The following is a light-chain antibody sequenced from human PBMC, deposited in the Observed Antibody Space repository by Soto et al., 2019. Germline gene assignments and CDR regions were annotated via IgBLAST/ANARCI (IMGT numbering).Light chain of an antibody. J-gene: IGLJ3*02. Sequence: QAVVTQEPSLSVSPGGTVTLTCGLSSGSVSTKSYPSWYQLAPGQPPRTLIYNTNSLSSGVPGRFSGSILENKAALTITGAQAEDESDYSCVLYLGSGLWVFGGGTKLTVL. CDR3: VLYLGSGLWV. CDR2: NTN. CDR1: SGSVSTKSY. V-gene: IGLV8-61*01.